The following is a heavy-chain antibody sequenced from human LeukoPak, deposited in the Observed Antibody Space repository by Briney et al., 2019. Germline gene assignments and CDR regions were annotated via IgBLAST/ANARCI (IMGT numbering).Heavy chain of an antibody. CDR2: IWYDGSNK. Sequence: GGSLRLSCAASGFIFSGYGMHWVRQAPGKGLEWVAVIWYDGSNKYYADSVKGRFTISRDNSKNTLYLQMNSLRAEDTAVYYCARGGKNDYGDYVLDYWGQGTLVTVSS. CDR1: GFIFSGYG. J-gene: IGHJ4*02. D-gene: IGHD4-17*01. CDR3: ARGGKNDYGDYVLDY. V-gene: IGHV3-33*01.